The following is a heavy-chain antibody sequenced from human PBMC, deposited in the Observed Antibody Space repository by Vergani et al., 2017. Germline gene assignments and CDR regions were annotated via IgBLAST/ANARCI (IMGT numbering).Heavy chain of an antibody. CDR2: IRSKAYGQAT. D-gene: IGHD3-10*01. Sequence: EVQLVESGGDLVQPGRSLRLSCTASGFTFGYYAMDWFRQAPGQGLAWVGGIRSKAYGQATIYAASVKGRFTISSDDSKNIAYLQMNNMQTEDTAMYYCVRDQVTMLRGSDALDIWGQGTMVTVSS. V-gene: IGHV3-49*03. CDR3: VRDQVTMLRGSDALDI. CDR1: GFTFGYYA. J-gene: IGHJ3*02.